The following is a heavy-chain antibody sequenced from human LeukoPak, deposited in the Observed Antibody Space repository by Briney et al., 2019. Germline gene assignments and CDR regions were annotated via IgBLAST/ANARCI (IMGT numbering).Heavy chain of an antibody. J-gene: IGHJ4*02. Sequence: GGSLRLSCAGSGFAFESFTMTGVRKAPGKALEGVSLISGTSGGINYAESVRGRFTISRDNAENSLYLQMNSLRAEDTAVYYCARYSQKVSTIGSRDFRFDCWGQGTLVTVSS. CDR2: ISGTSGGI. CDR3: ARYSQKVSTIGSRDFRFDC. D-gene: IGHD3-10*01. V-gene: IGHV3-21*01. CDR1: GFAFESFT.